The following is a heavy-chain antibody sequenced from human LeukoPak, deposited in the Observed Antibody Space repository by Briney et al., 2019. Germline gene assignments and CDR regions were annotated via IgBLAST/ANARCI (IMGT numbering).Heavy chain of an antibody. J-gene: IGHJ1*01. Sequence: GGSLRLSCAASGFTFSSYAMHWVRQAPGKGLEWVAVISYDGSNKYYADSVKGRFTISRDNSKNTLYLQMNSLRAEDTAVYHCARRRYSGSYPFQHWGQGTLVTVSS. CDR2: ISYDGSNK. CDR1: GFTFSSYA. V-gene: IGHV3-30-3*01. CDR3: ARRRYSGSYPFQH. D-gene: IGHD1-26*01.